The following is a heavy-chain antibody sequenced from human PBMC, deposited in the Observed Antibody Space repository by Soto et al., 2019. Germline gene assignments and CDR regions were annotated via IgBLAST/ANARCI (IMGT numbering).Heavy chain of an antibody. J-gene: IGHJ4*02. CDR3: ANGPGDNGTFAY. CDR2: ISGSGGST. CDR1: GFTFSSYA. D-gene: IGHD7-27*01. Sequence: EVQLLESGGGLVQPGGSLRLSCAASGFTFSSYAMSWVRQAPGKGLEWVSAISGSGGSTYYADSVKGRFTIARDNSSNTLYLQTNSLRAEDTAVYYGANGPGDNGTFAYCGQGTLVTVSS. V-gene: IGHV3-23*01.